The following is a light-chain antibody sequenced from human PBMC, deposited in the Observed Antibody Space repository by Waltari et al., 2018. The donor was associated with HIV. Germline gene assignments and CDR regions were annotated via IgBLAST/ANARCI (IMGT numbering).Light chain of an antibody. CDR1: YTTIGADYD. Sequence: QSVLTPPPPLPLAPGQTVTIACPASYTTIGADYDVHWYQQIPGTAPKLLISGNKNRPSGVPDRFSASKSGTSASLTITGLQAEDEADYFCQSYDITLSASVVFAGGTKLTVL. J-gene: IGLJ2*01. CDR3: QSYDITLSASVV. V-gene: IGLV1-40*01. CDR2: GNK.